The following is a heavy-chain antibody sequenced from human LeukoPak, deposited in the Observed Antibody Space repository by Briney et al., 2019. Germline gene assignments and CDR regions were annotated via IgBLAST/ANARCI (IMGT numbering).Heavy chain of an antibody. D-gene: IGHD4-11*01. V-gene: IGHV4-39*01. Sequence: SEPLSLTCTVSGGSISSSSYYCGWIRQPPGKGLEWIGSIYYSGSTYYNPSLKSRVTISVDTSKNQFSLKLSSVTAADTAVYYCARQNLNYFIDYWGQGTLVTVSS. CDR2: IYYSGST. CDR3: ARQNLNYFIDY. CDR1: GGSISSSSYY. J-gene: IGHJ4*02.